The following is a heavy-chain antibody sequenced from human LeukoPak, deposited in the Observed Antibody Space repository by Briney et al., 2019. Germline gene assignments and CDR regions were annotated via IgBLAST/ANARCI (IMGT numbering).Heavy chain of an antibody. D-gene: IGHD3-22*01. CDR2: IDHIGRT. CDR1: GESFRGYY. CDR3: ARRGYYYDSSGRFYYYMDV. J-gene: IGHJ6*03. V-gene: IGHV4-34*01. Sequence: SETLSLTCAVYGESFRGYYWTWIRQTPGKGLEWIGEIDHIGRTTYNPSLKSRVTISVDTSKNQFSLKLNSVTAADTAVYFCARRGYYYDSSGRFYYYMDVWGKGTTVTISS.